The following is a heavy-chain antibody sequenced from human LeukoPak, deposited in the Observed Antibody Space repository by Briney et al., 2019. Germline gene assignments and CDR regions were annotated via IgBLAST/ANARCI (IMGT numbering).Heavy chain of an antibody. CDR3: ARADCSSSTCYLRRSWFDP. CDR2: ISTSSRYI. V-gene: IGHV3-21*01. D-gene: IGHD2-2*01. Sequence: GGSLRLSCAASGCTLGKYDMNWVRQAPGKGLEWVSSISTSSRYIYYKDSVRGRFTISRDDAKNSLYLEMNSLRAEDTAVYYCARADCSSSTCYLRRSWFDPWGQGTLVTVSS. J-gene: IGHJ5*02. CDR1: GCTLGKYD.